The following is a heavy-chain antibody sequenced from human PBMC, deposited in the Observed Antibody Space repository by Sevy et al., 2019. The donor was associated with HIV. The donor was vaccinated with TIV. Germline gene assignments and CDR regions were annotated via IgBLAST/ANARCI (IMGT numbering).Heavy chain of an antibody. D-gene: IGHD3-10*01. J-gene: IGHJ3*02. CDR2: IRNKPYGETT. Sequence: GGSLRLSCTASGFTFGDYCISWFRQAPGKGLEWVGAIRNKPYGETTEYAASVKDRFTISSNDSKGIAYLQMNSLETEDTAVYYCVRETVTMIRGKGDVFDIWGQGTMVTVSS. CDR1: GFTFGDYC. CDR3: VRETVTMIRGKGDVFDI. V-gene: IGHV3-49*03.